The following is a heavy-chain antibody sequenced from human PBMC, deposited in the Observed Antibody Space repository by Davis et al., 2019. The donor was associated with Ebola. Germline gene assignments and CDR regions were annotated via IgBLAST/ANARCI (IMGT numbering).Heavy chain of an antibody. CDR3: ARTYGSGSAYFDY. V-gene: IGHV1-46*01. CDR1: GYTFTGYY. CDR2: INPSGGST. Sequence: AASVKVSCKASGYTFTGYYMHWVRQAPGQGLEWMGIINPSGGSTSYAQKFQGRVTITADESTSTAYMELSSLRSEDTAVYYCARTYGSGSAYFDYWGQGTLVTVSS. J-gene: IGHJ4*02. D-gene: IGHD3-10*01.